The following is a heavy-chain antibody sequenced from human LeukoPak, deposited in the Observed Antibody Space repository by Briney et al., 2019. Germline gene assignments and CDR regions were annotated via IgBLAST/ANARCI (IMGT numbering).Heavy chain of an antibody. V-gene: IGHV3-7*01. J-gene: IGHJ6*02. Sequence: SGGSLRLSCAASGFTFSSHWMSYVRQAPGKGLEWMADIKQSGSEKYYVDSVKGRFTISRDNGKSSLYLQMNSLRAEDTAVYYCARVPGSYSLRTYYGMDVWGQGTTVTVSS. CDR2: IKQSGSEK. CDR1: GFTFSSHW. CDR3: ARVPGSYSLRTYYGMDV. D-gene: IGHD1-26*01.